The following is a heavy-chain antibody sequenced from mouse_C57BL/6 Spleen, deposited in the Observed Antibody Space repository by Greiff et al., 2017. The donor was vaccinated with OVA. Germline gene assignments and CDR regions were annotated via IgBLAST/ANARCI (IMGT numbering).Heavy chain of an antibody. D-gene: IGHD1-1*01. CDR3: ATSTVGGPWFAY. Sequence: VKLQQPGAELVKPGASVKMSCKASGYTFTSYWMHWVKQRPGQGLEWIGRIHPSDSDTNYNQKFKGKATLTVDKSSSTAYMQLSSLTSEDSAVYYCATSTVGGPWFAYWGQGTLVTVSA. CDR2: IHPSDSDT. J-gene: IGHJ3*01. V-gene: IGHV1-74*01. CDR1: GYTFTSYW.